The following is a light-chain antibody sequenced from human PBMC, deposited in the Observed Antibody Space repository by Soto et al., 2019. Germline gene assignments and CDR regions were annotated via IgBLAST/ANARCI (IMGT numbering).Light chain of an antibody. Sequence: DIQLTQSPSFLSASVGDRVTITCRAIQGINSYVAWYQQKSGKAPKLLIYAASTLQSGVPSRFSGSGSGTEFTLTISSLQPEDFAIYHWHQLNSYPLTFGGGTKVEIK. J-gene: IGKJ4*01. V-gene: IGKV1-9*01. CDR3: HQLNSYPLT. CDR2: AAS. CDR1: QGINSY.